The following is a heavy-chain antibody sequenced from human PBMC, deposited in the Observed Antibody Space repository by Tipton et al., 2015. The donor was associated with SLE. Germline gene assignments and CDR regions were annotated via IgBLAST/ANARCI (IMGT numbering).Heavy chain of an antibody. D-gene: IGHD1-26*01. CDR1: GYSISSGSY. V-gene: IGHV4-38-2*01. CDR3: ARCRKWSDCSSYYDYFDY. Sequence: TLSLTCSVSGYSISSGSYWGWIRQPPWKGLEGFGCLFLSGRTYYNPTLKSRVTISVDTSRNQFSLKLSSVTAADTAVYFCARCRKWSDCSSYYDYFDYWGQGTLVTVST. J-gene: IGHJ4*02. CDR2: LFLSGRT.